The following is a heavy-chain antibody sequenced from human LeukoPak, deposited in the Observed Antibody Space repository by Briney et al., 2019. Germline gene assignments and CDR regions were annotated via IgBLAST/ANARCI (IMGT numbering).Heavy chain of an antibody. D-gene: IGHD1-26*01. V-gene: IGHV3-23*01. J-gene: IGHJ4*02. Sequence: GRSLRLSCAASGFTFSSYGMSWVRQAPGKGLEWASGLSGSGSNTYYADSVKGRFTISRDNSENTLYLQMNGLRAEDTAIYYCARAVYTGGYGGFYFDYWGQGTLVTVSS. CDR1: GFTFSSYG. CDR2: LSGSGSNT. CDR3: ARAVYTGGYGGFYFDY.